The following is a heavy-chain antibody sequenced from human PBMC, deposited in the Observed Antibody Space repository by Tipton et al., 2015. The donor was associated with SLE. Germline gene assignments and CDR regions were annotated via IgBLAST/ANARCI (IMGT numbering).Heavy chain of an antibody. CDR1: GGSISSYY. CDR3: ARVRHGYSNDAFDI. V-gene: IGHV4-59*01. J-gene: IGHJ3*02. CDR2: IYYSGST. D-gene: IGHD5-24*01. Sequence: TLSLTCTVSGGSISSYYWSWIRQPPGKGLEWIGNIYYSGSTNYNPSLKSRVTISVDTSKNQFSLKLSSVTAADTAVYSCARVRHGYSNDAFDIWGQGTTVTVSS.